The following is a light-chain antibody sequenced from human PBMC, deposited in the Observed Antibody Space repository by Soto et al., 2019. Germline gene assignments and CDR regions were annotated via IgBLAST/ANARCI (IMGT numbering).Light chain of an antibody. CDR3: QSYDSSLSRV. V-gene: IGLV1-40*01. J-gene: IGLJ1*01. CDR2: GNK. Sequence: QSALTQSPSVSGAPGQRVTISCTGSSSNIGAGYDVHWYQQLPGTAPKLLIYGNKNRPSGVPDRFSASKSGTSASLAIAGLQAEDEADYYCQSYDSSLSRVFGAGTKLTVL. CDR1: SSNIGAGYD.